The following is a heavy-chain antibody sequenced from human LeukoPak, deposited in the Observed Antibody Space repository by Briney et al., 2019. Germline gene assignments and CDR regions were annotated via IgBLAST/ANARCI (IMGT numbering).Heavy chain of an antibody. D-gene: IGHD6-6*01. CDR3: ARGAAYSSSYYYYYMDV. CDR2: IYYSGST. J-gene: IGHJ6*03. V-gene: IGHV4-59*01. CDR1: GGSISSYY. Sequence: SETLSLTCTVSGGSISSYYWSWIRQPPGKGLEWIGYIYYSGSTNYNPSLKSRVTISVDTSKNQFSLKLSSVTAADTAVYYCARGAAYSSSYYYYYMDVWGKGTTVTVSS.